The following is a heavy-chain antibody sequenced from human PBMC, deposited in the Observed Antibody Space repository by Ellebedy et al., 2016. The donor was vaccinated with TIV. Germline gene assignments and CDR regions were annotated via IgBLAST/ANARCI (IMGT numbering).Heavy chain of an antibody. D-gene: IGHD3-10*01. J-gene: IGHJ4*02. CDR1: GFIFSTYT. CDR2: ISSNGRHI. CDR3: ATERGAYSGSGQAFDY. V-gene: IGHV3-21*01. Sequence: GESLKISCAASGFIFSTYTMNWVRQAPGKGLEWVSSISSNGRHIYYADSVRARFAISRDNAGGSLWLQMTSLRAEDTAVYYCATERGAYSGSGQAFDYWGQGTLVTVSS.